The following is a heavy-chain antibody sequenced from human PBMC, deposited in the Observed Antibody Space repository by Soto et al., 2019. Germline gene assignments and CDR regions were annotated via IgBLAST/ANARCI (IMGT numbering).Heavy chain of an antibody. V-gene: IGHV1-18*01. CDR1: GYTFTSYG. CDR2: ISAYNGNT. J-gene: IGHJ3*02. Sequence: GASVKVSCKASGYTFTSYGIIWVRQAPGQGLEWMGWISAYNGNTNYAQKLQGRVTMTTDTSTSTAYMELRSLRSDDTAVYYCARDLRFLEWYDAFDIWGQGTMVTVS. D-gene: IGHD3-3*01. CDR3: ARDLRFLEWYDAFDI.